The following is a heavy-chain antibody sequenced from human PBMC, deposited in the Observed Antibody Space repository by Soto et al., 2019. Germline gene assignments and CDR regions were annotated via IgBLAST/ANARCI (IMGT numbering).Heavy chain of an antibody. Sequence: SETLSLTCTVSGGSVSSGSYYWSWIRQPPGKGLEWIGYIYYSGSTNYNPSLKSRVTISVDTSKNQFSLKLSSVTAADTAVYYCARASPRDYGDYDPDSYYYYYGMDVSGPGTTVTVSS. V-gene: IGHV4-61*01. CDR1: GGSVSSGSYY. CDR3: ARASPRDYGDYDPDSYYYYYGMDV. J-gene: IGHJ6*02. CDR2: IYYSGST. D-gene: IGHD4-17*01.